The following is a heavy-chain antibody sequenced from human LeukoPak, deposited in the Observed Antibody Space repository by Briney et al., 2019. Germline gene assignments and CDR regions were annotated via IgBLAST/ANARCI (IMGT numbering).Heavy chain of an antibody. CDR1: GFTFSNHW. CDR3: ARSIPYGTTWYGRSDY. V-gene: IGHV3-7*03. Sequence: PGGSLRLSCAASGFTFSNHWMSWVRQAPGKGLEWVANIKPDGTTKFYVDSVKGRFTISRDNALNSLYLQMNSLRAEDTAIYYCARSIPYGTTWYGRSDYWGQGTLVTVSS. CDR2: IKPDGTTK. D-gene: IGHD6-13*01. J-gene: IGHJ4*02.